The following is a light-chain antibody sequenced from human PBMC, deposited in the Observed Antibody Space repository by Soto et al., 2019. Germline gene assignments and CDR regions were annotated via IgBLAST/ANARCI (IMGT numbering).Light chain of an antibody. Sequence: SYELTQPPSVSVSPGQTASITCSGDKLGDKYACWYQQKPGQSPVLVIYQDFKRPSAIPERFSGSNSGNTATLTIGGTQAMDEADYYCQAWDSSIGVFGGGTKLTVL. J-gene: IGLJ2*01. CDR3: QAWDSSIGV. CDR1: KLGDKY. V-gene: IGLV3-1*01. CDR2: QDF.